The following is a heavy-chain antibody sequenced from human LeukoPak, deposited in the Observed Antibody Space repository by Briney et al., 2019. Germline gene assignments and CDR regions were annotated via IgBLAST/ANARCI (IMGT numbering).Heavy chain of an antibody. D-gene: IGHD2-15*01. V-gene: IGHV3-15*01. Sequence: GGSLRLSCAAYTFTFSNAWMSWVRQAPGKGLEWVGRIKSKSDGGTTDYAAPVKGRFTISRDDSKNTLYLQMNSLKTEDTAVYYCTTAPRGYCSGGSCSYAFDIWGQGTMVTVSS. CDR3: TTAPRGYCSGGSCSYAFDI. CDR1: TFTFSNAW. J-gene: IGHJ3*02. CDR2: IKSKSDGGTT.